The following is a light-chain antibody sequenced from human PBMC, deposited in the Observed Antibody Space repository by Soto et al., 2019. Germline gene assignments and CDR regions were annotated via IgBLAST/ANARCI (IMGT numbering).Light chain of an antibody. CDR2: DVN. V-gene: IGLV2-14*01. CDR1: SSDIGGYNY. J-gene: IGLJ1*01. CDR3: SSYTSSSTRV. Sequence: QSALTQPASVSGSPGQSITISCTGTSSDIGGYNYVSWYQQHPGKAPKLMIYDVNNRPSGVSNRFSGSKSGNTASLTISGLQAEDEADYYCSSYTSSSTRVLGTGTKVTVL.